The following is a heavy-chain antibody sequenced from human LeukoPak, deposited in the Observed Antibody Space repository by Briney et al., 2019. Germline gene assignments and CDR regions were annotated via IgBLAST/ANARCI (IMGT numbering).Heavy chain of an antibody. D-gene: IGHD6-13*01. CDR3: ARWRGYSSGWSGPFDD. V-gene: IGHV1-2*02. Sequence: ASVKVSCKASGYTLTGHYMHWVRQAPGQGLERMGWIDAKSGGTKYAQRFQGRVTMTRDTSINTGYMELSSLTSDDTAVYYCARWRGYSSGWSGPFDDWGQGTLVTVSS. CDR2: IDAKSGGT. J-gene: IGHJ4*02. CDR1: GYTLTGHY.